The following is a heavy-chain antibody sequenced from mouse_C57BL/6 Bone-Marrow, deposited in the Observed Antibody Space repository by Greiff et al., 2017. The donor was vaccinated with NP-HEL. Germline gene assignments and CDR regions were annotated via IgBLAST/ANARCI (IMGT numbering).Heavy chain of an antibody. V-gene: IGHV5-4*01. J-gene: IGHJ3*01. D-gene: IGHD2-4*01. CDR2: ISDGGSYT. CDR1: GFTFSSYA. Sequence: EVKVVESGGGLVKPGGSLKLSCAASGFTFSSYAMSWVRQTPEKRLEWVATISDGGSYTYYPDNVKGRFTISRDNAKNNLYLQMSHLKSEDTAMYYCARDRDYDYDGFAYWGQGTLVTVSA. CDR3: ARDRDYDYDGFAY.